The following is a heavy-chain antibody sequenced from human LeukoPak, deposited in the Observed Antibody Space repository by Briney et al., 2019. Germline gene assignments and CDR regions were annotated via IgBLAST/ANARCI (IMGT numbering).Heavy chain of an antibody. Sequence: PSETLSLTCTVSGGSMSDTYWSWIRQPPGKGLESIGYIYYSGSSNYNPSLKSRVTISVDTSKNQFSLQLSSVTAADTAIYYCARFPGSAEYRHYYYMDVWGKGTTVTVSS. V-gene: IGHV4-59*01. D-gene: IGHD6-25*01. CDR3: ARFPGSAEYRHYYYMDV. CDR1: GGSMSDTY. CDR2: IYYSGSS. J-gene: IGHJ6*03.